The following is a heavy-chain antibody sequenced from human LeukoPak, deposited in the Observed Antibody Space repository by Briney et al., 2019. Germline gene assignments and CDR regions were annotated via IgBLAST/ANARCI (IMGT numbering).Heavy chain of an antibody. CDR1: GYSFTNYW. CDR3: ARLRTPGTGAFDI. D-gene: IGHD1-1*01. CDR2: IDPSDSYT. Sequence: GESLQISCKGSGYSFTNYWISWVRQMPGKGLEWMGRIDPSDSYTNYSPSFQGHVTMSTDKSISTAYLQWSSLQASDTAMYYCARLRTPGTGAFDIWGQGTMVTVSS. J-gene: IGHJ3*02. V-gene: IGHV5-10-1*01.